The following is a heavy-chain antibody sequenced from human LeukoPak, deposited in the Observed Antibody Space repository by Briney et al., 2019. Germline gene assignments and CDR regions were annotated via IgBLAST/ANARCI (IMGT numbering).Heavy chain of an antibody. V-gene: IGHV3-33*08. CDR1: GFTFRSHA. CDR2: IWSDGSNK. D-gene: IGHD3-10*01. Sequence: GGSLRLSCVASGFTFRSHAMHWVRQAPGKGLEWVAAIWSDGSNKNYADSVKGRFTISRDNSKNTLYLQMNSLRTEDTAVYYCARDWAVGWGQGTLVSVSS. CDR3: ARDWAVG. J-gene: IGHJ4*02.